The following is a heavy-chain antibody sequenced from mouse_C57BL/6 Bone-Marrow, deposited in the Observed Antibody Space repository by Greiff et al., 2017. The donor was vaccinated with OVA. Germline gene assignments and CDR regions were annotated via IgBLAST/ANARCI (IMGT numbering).Heavy chain of an antibody. J-gene: IGHJ4*01. D-gene: IGHD1-1*01. CDR3: ATITTVVATRYAMDY. V-gene: IGHV5-17*01. Sequence: EVQRVESGGGLVKPGGSLKLSCAASGFTFSDYGMHWVRQAPEKGLEWVAYISSGSSTIYYADTVKGRFTISRDNAKNTLFLQMTSLRSEDTAMYYCATITTVVATRYAMDYWGQGTSVTVSS. CDR1: GFTFSDYG. CDR2: ISSGSSTI.